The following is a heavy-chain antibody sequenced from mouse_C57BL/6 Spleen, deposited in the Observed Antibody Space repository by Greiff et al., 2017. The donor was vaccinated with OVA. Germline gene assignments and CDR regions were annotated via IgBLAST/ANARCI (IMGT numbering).Heavy chain of an antibody. V-gene: IGHV7-3*01. Sequence: EVKLVESGGGLVQPGGSLSLSCAASGFTFTDYYMSWVRQPPGKALEWLGFIRNKANGYTTEYSASVKGRFTISRDNSQSILYLQMNALRAEDSATYYCARYLITSSGAWFAYWGQGTLVTVSA. D-gene: IGHD1-1*01. CDR2: IRNKANGYTT. CDR1: GFTFTDYY. CDR3: ARYLITSSGAWFAY. J-gene: IGHJ3*01.